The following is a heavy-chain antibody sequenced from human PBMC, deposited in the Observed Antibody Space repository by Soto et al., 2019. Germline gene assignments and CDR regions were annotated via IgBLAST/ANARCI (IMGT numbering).Heavy chain of an antibody. J-gene: IGHJ4*02. CDR1: GGTFSNCT. V-gene: IGHV1-69*08. CDR2: IIPTLGWA. D-gene: IGHD3-10*01. Sequence: QVRLVQSGAEVRKPGSSVKVSCKASGGTFSNCTISWVRQAPGQGLEWLGKIIPTLGWANYAQKFQGRVTVTAGKSTRTAYMGLCRLGSEDTAVYCCARGANGPGNYYAAAEDRGQGTLVTVSS. CDR3: ARGANGPGNYYAAAED.